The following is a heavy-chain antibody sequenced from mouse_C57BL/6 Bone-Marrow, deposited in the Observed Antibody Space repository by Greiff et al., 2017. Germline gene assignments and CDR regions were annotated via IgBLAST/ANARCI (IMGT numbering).Heavy chain of an antibody. J-gene: IGHJ4*01. CDR2: SRNKANDYTT. D-gene: IGHD1-1*01. V-gene: IGHV7-1*01. CDR3: ARDANYYGSRRGAMDY. CDR1: GFTFSDFY. Sequence: EVQVVESGGGLVQSGRSLRLSCATSGFTFSDFYMEWVRQAPGKGLEWIAASRNKANDYTTEYSASVKGRFIVSRDTSQSILYLQMNALRAEDTAIYYCARDANYYGSRRGAMDYWGQGTSVTVSS.